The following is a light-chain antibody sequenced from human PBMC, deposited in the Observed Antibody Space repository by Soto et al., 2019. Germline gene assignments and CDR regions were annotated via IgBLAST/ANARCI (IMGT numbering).Light chain of an antibody. CDR2: GAS. CDR1: QSVAGSY. V-gene: IGKV3-20*01. CDR3: QQYGSSPIT. J-gene: IGKJ5*01. Sequence: EIVLTQSPGTLSLSPGERATLSCRASQSVAGSYLAWYQQKPGQAPRLLIYGASKRATGIPDRFSGSGSETDFALTISGLEPEDFAVYYCQQYGSSPITFGQGTRLEIK.